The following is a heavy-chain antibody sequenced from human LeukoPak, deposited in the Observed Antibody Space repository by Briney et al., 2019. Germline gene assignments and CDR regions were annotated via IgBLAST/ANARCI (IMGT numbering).Heavy chain of an antibody. CDR2: INYSGST. CDR1: GGSLIGSTSY. CDR3: ARGYDY. D-gene: IGHD3-22*01. V-gene: IGHV4-39*01. J-gene: IGHJ4*02. Sequence: PSETLSLTCTVSGGSLIGSTSYWGWIRQPPGKGLDWIGIINYSGSTYYNPSLRSRVTISVDTSKNQFSLKLNSVTASDTAVYYCARGYDYWGQGTLATVSS.